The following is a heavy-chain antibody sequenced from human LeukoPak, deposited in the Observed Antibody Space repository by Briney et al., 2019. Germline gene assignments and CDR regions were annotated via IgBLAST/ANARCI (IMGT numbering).Heavy chain of an antibody. CDR2: IDYRGRT. CDR1: GGSLSSYY. J-gene: IGHJ4*02. CDR3: ARRYCSGGSCYSAFDY. Sequence: PSEPLSLTCTVSGGSLSSYYWSWIRQPPGKGLEWIGYIDYRGRTTYKPSLKRRVTISVDTSKNQVSLKLSSVTAADTAVYYCARRYCSGGSCYSAFDYWGQGTLVTVSS. D-gene: IGHD2-15*01. V-gene: IGHV4-59*08.